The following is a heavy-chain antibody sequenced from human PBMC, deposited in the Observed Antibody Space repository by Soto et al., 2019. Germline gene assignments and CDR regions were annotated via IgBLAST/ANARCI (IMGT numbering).Heavy chain of an antibody. J-gene: IGHJ4*02. CDR1: GFSLTTSGVG. CDR2: IYWNDEK. D-gene: IGHD6-19*01. CDR3: AHRLRWLANFDY. V-gene: IGHV2-5*01. Sequence: QITLKESGPTLVKPTQTLTLTCTFSGFSLTTSGVGVGWICQPPGKALEWLALIYWNDEKRYSPSLKSRLTITQDTSKNQVVLTMTNIDPVDTATYHCAHRLRWLANFDYWGQGTLVTVSS.